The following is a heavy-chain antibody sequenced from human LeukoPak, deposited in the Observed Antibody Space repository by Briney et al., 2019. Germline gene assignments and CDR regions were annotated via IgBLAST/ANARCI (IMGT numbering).Heavy chain of an antibody. D-gene: IGHD4-23*01. CDR3: ARDLYGGNSGWFDP. V-gene: IGHV4-38-2*02. CDR1: GYSISSGYY. Sequence: PSETLSLTCAVSGYSISSGYYWGWIRQPPGKGLEWIGSIYHSGSTYYNPSLKSRVTISVDTSKNQFSLKLSSVTAADTAVYYCARDLYGGNSGWFDPWGQGTLVTVSS. J-gene: IGHJ5*02. CDR2: IYHSGST.